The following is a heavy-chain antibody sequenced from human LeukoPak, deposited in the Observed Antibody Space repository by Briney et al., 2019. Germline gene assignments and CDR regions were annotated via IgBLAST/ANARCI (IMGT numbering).Heavy chain of an antibody. Sequence: PSETLSLTCTVSGGSISSYYWSWIRQPAGKGLEWIGRIYTSGSTNYNPSLKSRVTMSVDTSKNQFSLKLSSVTAADTAVYYCARRRVYYGSGSYSPVFDYWGQGTLVTVSS. V-gene: IGHV4-4*07. CDR1: GGSISSYY. CDR3: ARRRVYYGSGSYSPVFDY. CDR2: IYTSGST. J-gene: IGHJ4*02. D-gene: IGHD3-10*01.